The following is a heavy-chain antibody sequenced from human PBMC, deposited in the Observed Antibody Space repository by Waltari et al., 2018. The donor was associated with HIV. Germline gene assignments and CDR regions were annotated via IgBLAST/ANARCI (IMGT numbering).Heavy chain of an antibody. J-gene: IGHJ4*02. Sequence: VQLLQSGAELKKXGESLNISCKGSGYSFHGYWIGWVRQKPGKGLEWMGIIYPRDSETRLXPSXQXQVTISADKSIDTAYLHWTSLKASDTAIYYCTRQLYRGGEVAYWGQGTLVTVSS. CDR2: IYPRDSET. V-gene: IGHV5-51*01. CDR3: TRQLYRGGEVAY. CDR1: GYSFHGYW. D-gene: IGHD3-10*01.